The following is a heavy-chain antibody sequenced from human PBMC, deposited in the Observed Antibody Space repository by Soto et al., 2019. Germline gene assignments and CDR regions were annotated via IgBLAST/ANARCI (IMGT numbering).Heavy chain of an antibody. D-gene: IGHD4-17*01. CDR3: TRATGDYIIDY. CDR1: GFTFGDYA. V-gene: IGHV3-49*03. J-gene: IGHJ4*02. Sequence: GGSLRLSCTASGFTFGDYAMSWFRQAPGKGLEWVGFIRSKAYGGTTEYAASVKGRFTISRDDSKSIAYLQMNSLKTEDTAVDYGTRATGDYIIDYWGPGTLVTVSS. CDR2: IRSKAYGGTT.